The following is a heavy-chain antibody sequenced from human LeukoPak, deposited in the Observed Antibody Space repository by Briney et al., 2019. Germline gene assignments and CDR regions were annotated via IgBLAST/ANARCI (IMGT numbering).Heavy chain of an antibody. V-gene: IGHV4-59*01. CDR2: IYYSGST. CDR3: ALYDSYYYALDV. CDR1: GGSISSYY. D-gene: IGHD2-2*02. J-gene: IGHJ6*02. Sequence: SETLSLTCTVSGGSISSYYWSWIRQPPGKGPEWIGYIYYSGSTNYNPSLKSRVTISVDTSKNQFSLRLSSATAADTAVYYCALYDSYYYALDVWGQGTTVTVSS.